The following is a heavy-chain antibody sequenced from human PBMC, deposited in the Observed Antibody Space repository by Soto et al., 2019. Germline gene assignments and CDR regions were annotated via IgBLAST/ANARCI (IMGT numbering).Heavy chain of an antibody. CDR3: AKDDRGSGDKNDAFDI. D-gene: IGHD5-12*01. V-gene: IGHV3-23*01. CDR1: GFTFSGYA. CDR2: ISGSVGST. J-gene: IGHJ3*02. Sequence: GGSLRLSCAASGFTFSGYAMSWVRQAPGEGLEWVSAISGSVGSTYYADSVKGRFTISRDNSKNTLYLQMNSLRAEDTAVYYCAKDDRGSGDKNDAFDIWGPGTRVPVS.